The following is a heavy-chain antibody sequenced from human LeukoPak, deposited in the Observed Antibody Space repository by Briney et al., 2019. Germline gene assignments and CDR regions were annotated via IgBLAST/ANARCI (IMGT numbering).Heavy chain of an antibody. CDR2: ISGSGGST. D-gene: IGHD3-22*01. Sequence: GGSLRLSSAASGFTFSSYAMSWVRQAPGKGLEWVSAISGSGGSTYYADSVKGRFTISRDNSKNTLYLQMNSLRAEDTAVYYCAKDDSSGYYYSPHFDYWGQGTLVTVSS. CDR3: AKDDSSGYYYSPHFDY. V-gene: IGHV3-23*01. CDR1: GFTFSSYA. J-gene: IGHJ4*02.